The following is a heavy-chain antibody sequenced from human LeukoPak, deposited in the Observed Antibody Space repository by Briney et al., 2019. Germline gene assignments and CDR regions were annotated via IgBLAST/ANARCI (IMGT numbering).Heavy chain of an antibody. CDR1: GFTLSPYA. CDR2: ISDSGHTK. J-gene: IGHJ5*02. D-gene: IGHD3-3*01. V-gene: IGHV3-48*02. Sequence: TGGSLRLSCAGSGFTLSPYAMNWVRQAPGKGLVWMAFISDSGHTKDNADSVKGRFTISRDNAKNSVFLQMNSLRDEDTSVYYCARKELEGSWFDPWGQGTLVTVTS. CDR3: ARKELEGSWFDP.